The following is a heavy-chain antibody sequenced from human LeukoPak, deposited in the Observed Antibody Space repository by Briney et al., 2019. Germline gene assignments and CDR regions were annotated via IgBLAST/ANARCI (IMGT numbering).Heavy chain of an antibody. V-gene: IGHV3-15*01. CDR3: TTAAGEYSSGWYRGDFDY. CDR2: IKSKTDGGTT. Sequence: GRSLRLSCAASGFTFSNAWMSWVRQAPGKGLEWVGRIKSKTDGGTTDYAAPVKGRFTISRDDSKNTLYLQMNSLKTEDTAVYYCTTAAGEYSSGWYRGDFDYWGQGTLVTVSS. J-gene: IGHJ4*02. D-gene: IGHD6-19*01. CDR1: GFTFSNAW.